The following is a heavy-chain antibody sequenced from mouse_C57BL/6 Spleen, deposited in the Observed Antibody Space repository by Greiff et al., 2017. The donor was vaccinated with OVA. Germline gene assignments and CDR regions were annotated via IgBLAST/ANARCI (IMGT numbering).Heavy chain of an antibody. D-gene: IGHD1-1*01. J-gene: IGHJ4*01. Sequence: QVQLKESGAELVKPGASVKISCKASGYAFSSYWMNWVKQRPGKGLEWIGQIYPGDGDTNYNGKFKGKATLTADKSSSTAYMQLSSLTSEDSAVYFCAREQTTVVNGYYAMDYWGQGTSVTVSS. CDR3: AREQTTVVNGYYAMDY. V-gene: IGHV1-80*01. CDR1: GYAFSSYW. CDR2: IYPGDGDT.